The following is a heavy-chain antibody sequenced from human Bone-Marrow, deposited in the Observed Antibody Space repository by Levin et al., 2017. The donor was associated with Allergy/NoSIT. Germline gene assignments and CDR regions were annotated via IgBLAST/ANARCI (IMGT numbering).Heavy chain of an antibody. CDR1: GFTFSSYW. Sequence: GESLKISCAASGFTFSSYWMSWVRQAPGKGLEWVANIKQDGSEKYYVDSVKGRFTISRDNAKNSLYLQMNSLRAEDTAVYYCARSIDGDWYFDLWGRGTLVTVSS. D-gene: IGHD2-15*01. V-gene: IGHV3-7*04. J-gene: IGHJ2*01. CDR2: IKQDGSEK. CDR3: ARSIDGDWYFDL.